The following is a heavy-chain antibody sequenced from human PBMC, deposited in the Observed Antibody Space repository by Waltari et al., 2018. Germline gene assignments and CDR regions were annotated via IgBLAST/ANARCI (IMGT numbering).Heavy chain of an antibody. CDR2: IYYSGST. D-gene: IGHD3-22*01. Sequence: QVQLQESGPGLVKPSETLSLTCTVSGGSISSYYWSWLRQPPGTGLEWIGYIYYSGSTNYNPSLKSRVTISVDTSKNQFSLKLSSVTAADTAVYYCARGYYDSSGYYYAYWYFDLWGRGTLVTVSS. CDR1: GGSISSYY. CDR3: ARGYYDSSGYYYAYWYFDL. J-gene: IGHJ2*01. V-gene: IGHV4-59*01.